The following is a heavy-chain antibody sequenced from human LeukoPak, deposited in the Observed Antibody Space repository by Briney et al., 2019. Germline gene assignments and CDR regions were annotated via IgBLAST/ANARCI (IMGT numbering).Heavy chain of an antibody. CDR2: ISGSGGST. D-gene: IGHD4-17*01. J-gene: IGHJ3*02. Sequence: PGGSLRLSCAASGFTFNSYAMSWVRQAPGKGLEWVSAISGSGGSTYYADSVKGRFTISRDNSKNTLYLQMNSLRAEDTAVYYCANRGHGDSTGAFDIWGQGTMVTVSS. CDR1: GFTFNSYA. CDR3: ANRGHGDSTGAFDI. V-gene: IGHV3-23*01.